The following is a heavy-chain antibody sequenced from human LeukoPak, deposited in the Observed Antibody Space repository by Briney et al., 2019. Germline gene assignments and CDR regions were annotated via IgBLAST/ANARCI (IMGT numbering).Heavy chain of an antibody. V-gene: IGHV4-39*01. CDR2: IYYSGST. J-gene: IGHJ5*02. D-gene: IGHD2-15*01. CDR3: ARPGQGGSSPNWFDP. CDR1: GGSISSSSYY. Sequence: SETLSLTCTVSGGSISSSSYYWGWIRQPPGKGLEWIGSIYYSGSTYYNPSLKSRVTISVDTSKNQFSLKLSSVTAADTAVYYCARPGQGGSSPNWFDPCGQGTLVTVSS.